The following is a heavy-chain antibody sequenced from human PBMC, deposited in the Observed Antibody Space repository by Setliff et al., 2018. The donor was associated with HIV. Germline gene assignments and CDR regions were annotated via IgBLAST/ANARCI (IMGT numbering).Heavy chain of an antibody. CDR2: IYPDDSDT. Sequence: GESLKISCKGSGYSFNTYWIGWVRQMPGKGLEWMGIIYPDDSDTRYSPSFQGQVTISADKSISTAYLQWSSLKASDTAMYYCVRHRSAVAGTRIGYCYCMDVWGKGTTVTVSS. J-gene: IGHJ6*03. CDR3: VRHRSAVAGTRIGYCYCMDV. V-gene: IGHV5-51*01. D-gene: IGHD6-19*01. CDR1: GYSFNTYW.